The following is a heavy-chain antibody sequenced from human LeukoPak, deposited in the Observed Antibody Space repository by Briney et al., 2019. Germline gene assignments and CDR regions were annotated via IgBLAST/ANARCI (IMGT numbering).Heavy chain of an antibody. Sequence: SETLSLTCAVYGVSFSGYYWIWLRQPPGKGLEWVGEINHSGSTNYNPSLKSRVTISVDTSKNQFSLKLSSVTAEDTAVYYCARAYYDFWSGPRKKYYFDYWGQGTLVTVSS. CDR3: ARAYYDFWSGPRKKYYFDY. D-gene: IGHD3-3*01. V-gene: IGHV4-34*01. CDR2: INHSGST. CDR1: GVSFSGYY. J-gene: IGHJ4*02.